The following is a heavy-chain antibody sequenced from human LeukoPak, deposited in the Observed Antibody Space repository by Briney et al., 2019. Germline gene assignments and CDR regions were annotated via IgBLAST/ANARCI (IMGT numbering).Heavy chain of an antibody. Sequence: PSETLSLTCAVYGGSFSGYYWSWIRQPPGKGLEWIGEINHSGSTNYNPSLKSRVTISVDTSKNQFSLKLSSVTAADTAVYYCARGTTMITFGGVFFYWGQGTLVTVSS. CDR2: INHSGST. CDR3: ARGTTMITFGGVFFY. J-gene: IGHJ4*02. D-gene: IGHD3-16*01. CDR1: GGSFSGYY. V-gene: IGHV4-34*01.